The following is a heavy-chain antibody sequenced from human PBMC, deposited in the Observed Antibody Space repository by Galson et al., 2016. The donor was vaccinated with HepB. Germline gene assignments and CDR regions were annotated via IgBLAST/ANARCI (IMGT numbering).Heavy chain of an antibody. CDR3: AKGRHDSNYWYFDL. CDR2: IFGNGGTT. V-gene: IGHV3-23*01. Sequence: SLRLSCAASGFTFSSYVMSWVRQAPGKGLEWVSGIFGNGGTTHYADSVKGRFTISRDNSMNTLYLQMNSLRAEDTAVYYCAKGRHDSNYWYFDLWGRGTLVTVSS. D-gene: IGHD5-24*01. CDR1: GFTFSSYV. J-gene: IGHJ2*01.